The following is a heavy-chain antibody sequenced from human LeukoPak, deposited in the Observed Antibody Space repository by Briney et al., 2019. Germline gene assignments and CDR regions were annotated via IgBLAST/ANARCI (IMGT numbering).Heavy chain of an antibody. CDR2: ITQDGSEK. CDR1: GFTFSSYW. Sequence: PGGSLRLSCVASGFTFSSYWMTWVRQAPGKGLEWVANITQDGSEKYYVDSVKGRFTISRDDAKNSLYLQMNSLRAEDTAVYYCARDRSRSLYWGQGTLVTVSS. CDR3: ARDRSRSLY. J-gene: IGHJ4*02. V-gene: IGHV3-7*01. D-gene: IGHD1-26*01.